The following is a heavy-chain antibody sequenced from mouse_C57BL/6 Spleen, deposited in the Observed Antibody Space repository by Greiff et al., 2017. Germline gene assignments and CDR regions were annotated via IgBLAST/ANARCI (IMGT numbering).Heavy chain of an antibody. Sequence: QVQLQQPGAELVRPGSSVKLSCKASGYTFTSYWMDWVKQRPGQGLEWIGNIYPSDSETHCNQKFKDKATLTVDKSSSTAYMQLSSLTSEDSAVYYCSTMVTTGYFDYWGQGTTLTVSS. V-gene: IGHV1-61*01. J-gene: IGHJ2*01. CDR1: GYTFTSYW. D-gene: IGHD2-2*01. CDR2: IYPSDSET. CDR3: STMVTTGYFDY.